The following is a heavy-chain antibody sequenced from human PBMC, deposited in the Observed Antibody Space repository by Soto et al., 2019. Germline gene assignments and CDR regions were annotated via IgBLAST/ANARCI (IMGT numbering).Heavy chain of an antibody. J-gene: IGHJ6*02. D-gene: IGHD3-22*01. Sequence: GGSLRLSCAASGFTFSSYSMNWVRQAPGKGLEWVSYISSSSSTIYYADSVKGRFTISRNKAKNSLYLQMNSLRYEDTAVYYCAREGVYDSSGYYEADYYYYGMDVWGQGTTVTVSS. CDR3: AREGVYDSSGYYEADYYYYGMDV. CDR1: GFTFSSYS. CDR2: ISSSSSTI. V-gene: IGHV3-48*02.